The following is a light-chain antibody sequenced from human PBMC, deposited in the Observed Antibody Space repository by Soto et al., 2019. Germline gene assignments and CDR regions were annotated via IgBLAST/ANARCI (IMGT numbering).Light chain of an antibody. Sequence: EIVLTQSPGPLSLSPGERATLSCRASQSVSSSYLAWYQQKPGQAPSLVIYGASSRATGIPDRFSGRGSWTDCAVTISRLEPEEYAVYYCHQYCSSLTFGGGTKVEIK. J-gene: IGKJ4*01. CDR2: GAS. V-gene: IGKV3-20*01. CDR3: HQYCSSLT. CDR1: QSVSSSY.